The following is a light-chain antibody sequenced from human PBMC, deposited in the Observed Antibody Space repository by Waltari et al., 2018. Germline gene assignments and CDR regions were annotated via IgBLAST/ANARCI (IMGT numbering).Light chain of an antibody. CDR3: QSADGSGTYVV. V-gene: IGLV3-25*03. J-gene: IGLJ2*01. CDR1: ALPRQH. Sequence: SYELTQPPSVSVSPGQTARLTFSGHALPRQHAYWYQQRPGQAPMLMIYQDTQRPSEIPERFSGSSSGTTVTLTISEVQAEDEADYYCQSADGSGTYVVFGGGTKLTVL. CDR2: QDT.